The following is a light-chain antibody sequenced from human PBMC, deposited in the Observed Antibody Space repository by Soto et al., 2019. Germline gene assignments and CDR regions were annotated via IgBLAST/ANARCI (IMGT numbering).Light chain of an antibody. CDR1: SSDVGGYNY. Sequence: QSALTQPRSVSGSPGQSVTISCTGTSSDVGGYNYVSWYQQHPGKAPKLMIYDVSKRPSGVPDRFSGSKSGNTASLTISGFQAEDEADYYCCSYAGSYYVFGTGTKVT. CDR2: DVS. J-gene: IGLJ1*01. V-gene: IGLV2-11*01. CDR3: CSYAGSYYV.